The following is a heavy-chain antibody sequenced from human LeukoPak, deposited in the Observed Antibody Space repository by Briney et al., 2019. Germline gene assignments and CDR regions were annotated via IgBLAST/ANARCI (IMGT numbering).Heavy chain of an antibody. D-gene: IGHD4-17*01. CDR1: GYTLTELS. CDR3: ARPLRGLNWFDP. CDR2: INPNSGGT. J-gene: IGHJ5*02. V-gene: IGHV1-2*02. Sequence: ASVKVSCKVSGYTLTELSMHWVRQAPGQGLEWMGWINPNSGGTNYAQKFQGRVTMTRDTSISTAYMELSRLRSDDTAVYYCARPLRGLNWFDPWGQGTLVTVSS.